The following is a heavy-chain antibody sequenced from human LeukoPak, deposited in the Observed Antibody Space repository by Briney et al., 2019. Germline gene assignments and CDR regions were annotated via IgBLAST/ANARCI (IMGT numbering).Heavy chain of an antibody. CDR1: GFIFRNYG. V-gene: IGHV3-23*01. J-gene: IGHJ4*02. Sequence: SGGSLRLSCAASGFIFRNYGMNWVRQAPGKGPEWLSGISPRGGGTYYADSVKGRFTISRDDSKNTLSLQMNSLRVEDTAVYYCGRDLAWGAFDYWGQGTLVTVSS. D-gene: IGHD7-27*01. CDR2: ISPRGGGT. CDR3: GRDLAWGAFDY.